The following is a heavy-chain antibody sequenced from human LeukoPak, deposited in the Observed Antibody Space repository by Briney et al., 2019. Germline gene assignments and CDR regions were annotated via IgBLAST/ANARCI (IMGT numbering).Heavy chain of an antibody. Sequence: ASVKVSCKASGYTFTSYGISWVRQAPGQGLEWMGWISAYNGNTNYAQKFQGRVTITADESTSTAYMELSSLRSEDTAVYYCATATMVRDVHFDYWGQGTLVTVSS. CDR1: GYTFTSYG. V-gene: IGHV1-18*01. CDR3: ATATMVRDVHFDY. CDR2: ISAYNGNT. J-gene: IGHJ4*02. D-gene: IGHD3-10*01.